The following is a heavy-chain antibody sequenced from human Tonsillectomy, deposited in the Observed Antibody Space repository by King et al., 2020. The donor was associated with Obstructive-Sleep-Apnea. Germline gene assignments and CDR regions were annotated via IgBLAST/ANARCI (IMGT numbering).Heavy chain of an antibody. Sequence: TLQESGPALVKPTQTLTLTCTFSGFSLSTSGMCVSWIRQPPGKALEWLALIDWDGDKYCSTSLKTRLTISKDTSKNQVVLTMTSMDPVDTATYYCARMRCGSGWFDHWGQGTLVTVSS. V-gene: IGHV2-70*01. CDR3: ARMRCGSGWFDH. CDR1: GFSLSTSGMC. D-gene: IGHD6-19*01. J-gene: IGHJ5*02. CDR2: IDWDGDK.